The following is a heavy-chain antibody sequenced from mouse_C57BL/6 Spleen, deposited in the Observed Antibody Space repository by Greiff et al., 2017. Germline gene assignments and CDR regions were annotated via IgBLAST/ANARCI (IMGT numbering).Heavy chain of an antibody. Sequence: VHVKQSGPELVKPGASVKISCKASVYSFTDYNMNWVKQSNGTSLEWIGVINPNYGPTSYNQKFKGQATLTVDQSSTTAYMQLNSLTSEDSAVYYCARTGDYDGEGYYFDDWGQGTTLTVSS. D-gene: IGHD2-4*01. J-gene: IGHJ2*01. V-gene: IGHV1-39*01. CDR3: ARTGDYDGEGYYFDD. CDR2: INPNYGPT. CDR1: VYSFTDYN.